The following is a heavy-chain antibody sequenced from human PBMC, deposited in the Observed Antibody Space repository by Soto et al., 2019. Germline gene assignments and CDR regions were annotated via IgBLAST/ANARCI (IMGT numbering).Heavy chain of an antibody. CDR1: GLIVNTKY. J-gene: IGHJ6*01. Sequence: EVQLVESGGGLIQPGGSLRLSCAVSGLIVNTKYMSWVRQAPGKGLEWVSVISNDGDTYYAASVKGRFTISRDISRNTLYLQMNSPRAEDTAVYYCATEYYYHLDVWGHGTTVIVSS. CDR2: ISNDGDT. V-gene: IGHV3-53*01. CDR3: ATEYYYHLDV.